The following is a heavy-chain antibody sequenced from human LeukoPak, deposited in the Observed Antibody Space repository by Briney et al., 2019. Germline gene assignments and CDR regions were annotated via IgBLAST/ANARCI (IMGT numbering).Heavy chain of an antibody. Sequence: SETLSLTCAVYGGSFSGYHWSWIRQPPGKGLEWIGEINHSGSTNYNPSLMSRVTISVDTSKNQFSLKLSSVTAADTAVYFCARGNYDYFDSWGQGTLVTVSS. CDR3: ARGNYDYFDS. D-gene: IGHD1-7*01. CDR2: INHSGST. J-gene: IGHJ4*02. V-gene: IGHV4-34*01. CDR1: GGSFSGYH.